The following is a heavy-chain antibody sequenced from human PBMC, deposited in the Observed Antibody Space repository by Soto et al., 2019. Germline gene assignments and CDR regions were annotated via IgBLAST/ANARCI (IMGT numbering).Heavy chain of an antibody. CDR1: GGSISSGGYS. CDR2: IYHSGST. J-gene: IGHJ4*02. D-gene: IGHD3-16*01. V-gene: IGHV4-30-2*01. CDR3: AMRGGNTFDY. Sequence: QLQLQESGSGLVKPSQTLSLTCAVSGGSISSGGYSWSWIRQPPGKGLEWIGYIYHSGSTYYNPSLKRRVTISVDRSKNQFSLKLSSVPAADTAVYYCAMRGGNTFDYWGQGTLVTVSS.